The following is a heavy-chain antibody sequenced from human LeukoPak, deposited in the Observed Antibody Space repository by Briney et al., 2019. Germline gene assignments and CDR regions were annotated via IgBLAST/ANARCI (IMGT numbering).Heavy chain of an antibody. Sequence: SETLSLTCTVSGASISSYYWSWIRQPAGKGLEWIGRVYSSGSTNYNPSLKSRVTMSEDPSNNQFSLKVRSVTAADTAVYYCARYSDGYNWFDYWGQGTQVTVST. CDR3: ARYSDGYNWFDY. D-gene: IGHD2-21*01. CDR1: GASISSYY. J-gene: IGHJ5*01. CDR2: VYSSGST. V-gene: IGHV4-4*07.